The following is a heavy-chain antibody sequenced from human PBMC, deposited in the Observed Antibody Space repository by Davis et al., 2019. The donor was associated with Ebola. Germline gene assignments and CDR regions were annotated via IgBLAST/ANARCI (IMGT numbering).Heavy chain of an antibody. J-gene: IGHJ4*02. Sequence: GESLKISCKGSGYSFTSYWIGWVRQMPGKGLEWMGIIYPGDSDTRYSPSFQGQVTISADKPISTAYLQWSSLKASDTAMYYCARHAYSSGWYLLFDYWGQGTLVTVSS. CDR1: GYSFTSYW. D-gene: IGHD6-19*01. V-gene: IGHV5-51*01. CDR3: ARHAYSSGWYLLFDY. CDR2: IYPGDSDT.